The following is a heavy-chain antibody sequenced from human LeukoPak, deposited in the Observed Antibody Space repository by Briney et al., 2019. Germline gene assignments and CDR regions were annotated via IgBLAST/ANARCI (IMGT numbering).Heavy chain of an antibody. CDR1: GSTFSSYA. Sequence: ASVKVPCKASGSTFSSYAISWVRQAPGQGLEWMGGIIPIFGTANYAQKFQGRVTITADESTSTAYMELSSLRSEDTAVYYCARDPHSRTGTTNFDYWGQGTLVTVSS. V-gene: IGHV1-69*13. CDR2: IIPIFGTA. J-gene: IGHJ4*02. D-gene: IGHD1-7*01. CDR3: ARDPHSRTGTTNFDY.